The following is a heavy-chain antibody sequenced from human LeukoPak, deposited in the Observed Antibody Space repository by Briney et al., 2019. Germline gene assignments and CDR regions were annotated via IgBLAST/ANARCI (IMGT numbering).Heavy chain of an antibody. J-gene: IGHJ4*02. CDR2: INYSGST. D-gene: IGHD3-22*01. V-gene: IGHV4-39*01. Sequence: SETLSLTCTASGGSITSGAYYWGWIRQPPGKGLEWIGSINYSGSTYSNPSLKSRVTISVDTSKNQFSLKLISVTAADTAVYYCARNRRSYDSSGYQNYFAYWGQGTLVIVFS. CDR3: ARNRRSYDSSGYQNYFAY. CDR1: GGSITSGAYY.